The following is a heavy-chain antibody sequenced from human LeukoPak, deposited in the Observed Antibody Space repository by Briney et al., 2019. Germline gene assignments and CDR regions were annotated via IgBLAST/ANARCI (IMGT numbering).Heavy chain of an antibody. J-gene: IGHJ3*02. CDR3: ARRNVLTEGEAFDI. CDR2: VYNSGNT. CDR1: GGSISNYY. V-gene: IGHV4-59*08. D-gene: IGHD3-16*01. Sequence: SETLSLTCAVSGGSISNYYWTWIRQPPGTGLEWIGYVYNSGNTDYNPSLRSRVTISIDASKNQFSLKLNSVTAADTAVYYCARRNVLTEGEAFDIWGQGTLVTVSS.